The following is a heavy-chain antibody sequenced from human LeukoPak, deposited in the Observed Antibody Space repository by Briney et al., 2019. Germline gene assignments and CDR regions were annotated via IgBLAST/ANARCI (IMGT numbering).Heavy chain of an antibody. J-gene: IGHJ4*02. CDR2: MSGCGYPI. CDR3: ARVGFALAVPFDD. D-gene: IGHD3-3*02. Sequence: GGSLRRSGAASGFPFSSYAMTWVRQAPGKGLEWMSYMSGCGYPIYYADSVRGRFTISRANAKSSLYLQMTRLRAEDTDVYFFARVGFALAVPFDDWGQGSPVIVSS. V-gene: IGHV3-48*04. CDR1: GFPFSSYA.